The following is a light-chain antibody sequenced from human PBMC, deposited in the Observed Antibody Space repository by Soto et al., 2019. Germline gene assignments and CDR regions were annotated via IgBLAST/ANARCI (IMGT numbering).Light chain of an antibody. CDR3: AAWDDSLNCYYV. Sequence: QSVLTQPPSASGTPGQRVTISCSGSSSNIGSNTVNWYQQLPGTAPKLLIYSNNQRPSGVADRFSGCKSGTSASLAISGLQSEDEADYYCAAWDDSLNCYYVFGTGTKVTVL. CDR2: SNN. CDR1: SSNIGSNT. V-gene: IGLV1-44*01. J-gene: IGLJ1*01.